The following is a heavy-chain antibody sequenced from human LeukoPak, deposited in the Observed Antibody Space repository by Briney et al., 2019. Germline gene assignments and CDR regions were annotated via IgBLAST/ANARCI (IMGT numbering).Heavy chain of an antibody. V-gene: IGHV3-23*01. Sequence: GGSLRLSCAASGFTFSSYAMSWVRQAPGKGLEWVSAISGSGGSTYYADSVKGRFTISRDNSKNTLYLQMNSLRAEDTAVYYCAKDPEGAAAGNNWFDPWGQGTLVTVSS. CDR3: AKDPEGAAAGNNWFDP. J-gene: IGHJ5*02. D-gene: IGHD6-13*01. CDR2: ISGSGGST. CDR1: GFTFSSYA.